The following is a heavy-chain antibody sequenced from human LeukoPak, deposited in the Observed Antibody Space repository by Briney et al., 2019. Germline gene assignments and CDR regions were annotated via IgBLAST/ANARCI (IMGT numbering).Heavy chain of an antibody. CDR1: GVTFSSYS. CDR3: AGRITMVRGVNGAFDI. Sequence: GGSLRLSCAASGVTFSSYSMNGVRQARGKGGEGVSSISTTTSYISYADSVKGRFPISRDNAKNSLYLPMNSLRAEDTAVYYCAGRITMVRGVNGAFDIWGQGTMVTVSS. D-gene: IGHD3-10*01. V-gene: IGHV3-21*01. CDR2: ISTTTSYI. J-gene: IGHJ3*02.